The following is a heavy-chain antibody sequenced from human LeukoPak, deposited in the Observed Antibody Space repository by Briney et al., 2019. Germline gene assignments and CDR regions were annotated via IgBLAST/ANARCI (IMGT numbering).Heavy chain of an antibody. D-gene: IGHD1-26*01. CDR2: ISGSGSGT. CDR3: AKDLGRYRNNYFDY. CDR1: GFTFNSYA. J-gene: IGHJ4*02. V-gene: IGHV3-23*01. Sequence: GRSLRLSCAASGFTFNSYAMSWVRQAPEKGLEWVATISGSGSGTYYADSVKGRFTISRDDSKNTLYLQMNSLRAEDTAVYYCAKDLGRYRNNYFDYWGQGTLVTVSS.